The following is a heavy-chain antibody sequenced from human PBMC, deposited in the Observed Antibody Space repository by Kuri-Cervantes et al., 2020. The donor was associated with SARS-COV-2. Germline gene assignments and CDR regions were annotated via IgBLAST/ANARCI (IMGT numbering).Heavy chain of an antibody. Sequence: ASVKVSCKASGYTFTSYYMHWVRQAPGQGLEWMGIINPSGGSTSYAQKFQGRVTMTRDTSTSTVYMELSSLRSEDTAVYDCAREWPTVTTGDWFDPWGQGTLVTVSS. CDR2: INPSGGST. D-gene: IGHD4-11*01. V-gene: IGHV1-46*01. CDR1: GYTFTSYY. CDR3: AREWPTVTTGDWFDP. J-gene: IGHJ5*02.